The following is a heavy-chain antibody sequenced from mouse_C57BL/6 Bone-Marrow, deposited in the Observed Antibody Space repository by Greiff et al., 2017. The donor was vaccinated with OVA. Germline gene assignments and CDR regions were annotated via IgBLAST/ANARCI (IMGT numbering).Heavy chain of an antibody. V-gene: IGHV3-6*01. D-gene: IGHD2-5*01. J-gene: IGHJ4*01. CDR1: GYSITSGYY. Sequence: EVQLVESGPGLVKPSQSLSLTCSVTGYSITSGYYWNWIRQFPGNKLAWMGYISYDGSNNYNPSLKNRISITRDTSKNQFFLKLNSVTTEDTATYYCARGDSNLYYYAMDYWGQGTSVTVSS. CDR2: ISYDGSN. CDR3: ARGDSNLYYYAMDY.